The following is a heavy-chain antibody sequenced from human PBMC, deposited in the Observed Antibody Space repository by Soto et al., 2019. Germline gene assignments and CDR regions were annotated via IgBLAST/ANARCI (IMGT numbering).Heavy chain of an antibody. J-gene: IGHJ4*02. CDR1: GFTFSTNV. CDR2: ISYDGRTR. V-gene: IGHV3-30-3*02. CDR3: AKQFSGWSYYFDY. D-gene: IGHD6-19*01. Sequence: QVQLVESGGGVVQPGRSLRLSCAASGFTFSTNVMHWVRQAPGKGLEWVAVISYDGRTRYYADSMKGRFTISRDNSKNTLYLQMNNLRAEDTAVYYCAKQFSGWSYYFDYWGQGTLVTVSS.